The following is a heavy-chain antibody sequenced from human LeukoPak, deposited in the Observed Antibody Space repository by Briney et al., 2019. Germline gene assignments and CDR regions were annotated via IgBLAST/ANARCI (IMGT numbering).Heavy chain of an antibody. CDR3: ARGYSSSWWTGYDYYYYYMDV. J-gene: IGHJ6*03. Sequence: SETLSLTCTVSGGSISSYYWSWIRQPPGKGLEWIGYIYTSGSTNYNPSLKSRVTISVDTSKNQFSLKLSSVTAADTAVYYCARGYSSSWWTGYDYYYYYMDVWGKGTTVTVSS. CDR1: GGSISSYY. D-gene: IGHD6-13*01. V-gene: IGHV4-4*09. CDR2: IYTSGST.